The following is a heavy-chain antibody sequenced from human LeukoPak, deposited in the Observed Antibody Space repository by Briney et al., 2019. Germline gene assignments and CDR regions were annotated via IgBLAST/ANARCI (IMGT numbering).Heavy chain of an antibody. Sequence: SETLSLTCTVSGGSISSYYWSWIRQPPGKGLEWIGYIYYSGSTNYNPSLKSRVTISVDTSKNQFSLKLSSVTAADTAVYHCASQPRYCSGGSCSDAFDIWGQGTMVTVSS. V-gene: IGHV4-59*01. CDR3: ASQPRYCSGGSCSDAFDI. CDR1: GGSISSYY. CDR2: IYYSGST. D-gene: IGHD2-15*01. J-gene: IGHJ3*02.